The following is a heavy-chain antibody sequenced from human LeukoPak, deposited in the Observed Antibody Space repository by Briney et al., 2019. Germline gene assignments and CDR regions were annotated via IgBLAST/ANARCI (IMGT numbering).Heavy chain of an antibody. V-gene: IGHV1-2*02. CDR1: GYTFTDYY. D-gene: IGHD3-9*01. Sequence: ASVKVSCKASGYTFTDYYMHWVRQAPGQGLEWMGWINPNSGGKNYAQKFQDRVTMTRDTSISTDYMELSRLRSADTAVYYCARSPHILTGENFDYWGQGTLVTVSS. CDR3: ARSPHILTGENFDY. J-gene: IGHJ4*02. CDR2: INPNSGGK.